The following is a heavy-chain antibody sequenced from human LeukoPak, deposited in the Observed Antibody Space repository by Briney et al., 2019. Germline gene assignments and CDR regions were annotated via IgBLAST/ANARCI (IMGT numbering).Heavy chain of an antibody. V-gene: IGHV1-18*01. Sequence: GAPVKVSCKASGYTFTSYDINWVRQATGQGLEWMGWISAYNGNTNYAQKLQGRVTMTTDTSTSTAYMELRSLRSDDTAVYYCARRNRGVIFWFDPWGQGTLVTVSS. CDR2: ISAYNGNT. J-gene: IGHJ5*02. CDR1: GYTFTSYD. CDR3: ARRNRGVIFWFDP. D-gene: IGHD3-10*01.